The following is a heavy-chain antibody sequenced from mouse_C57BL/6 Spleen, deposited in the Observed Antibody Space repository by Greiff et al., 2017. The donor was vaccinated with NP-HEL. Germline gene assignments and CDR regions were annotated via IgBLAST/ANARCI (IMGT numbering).Heavy chain of an antibody. CDR1: GYAFSSSW. CDR3: AKPSYSNYAAFDY. J-gene: IGHJ2*01. V-gene: IGHV1-82*01. Sequence: QVQLQQSGPELVKPGASVKISCKASGYAFSSSWMNWVKQRPGKGLEWIGRIYPGDGDTNYNGKFKGKATLTADKSSSTAYMQLSSLTSEDSAVYFCAKPSYSNYAAFDYWGQGTTLTVSS. D-gene: IGHD2-5*01. CDR2: IYPGDGDT.